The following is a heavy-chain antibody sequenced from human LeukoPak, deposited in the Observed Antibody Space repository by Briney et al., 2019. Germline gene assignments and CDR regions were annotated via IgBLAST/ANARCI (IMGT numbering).Heavy chain of an antibody. CDR3: ARHDSVVTDMVDY. J-gene: IGHJ4*02. CDR1: GGSISSSSYY. V-gene: IGHV4-39*01. CDR2: IYYSGST. D-gene: IGHD2-21*02. Sequence: SETLSLTCTVSGGSISSSSYYWGWIRQPPGKGLEWIGSIYYSGSTYYNPSLKSRVTISVDTSKNQFSLKLSSVTAADTAVYYCARHDSVVTDMVDYWCQGTLVTVSS.